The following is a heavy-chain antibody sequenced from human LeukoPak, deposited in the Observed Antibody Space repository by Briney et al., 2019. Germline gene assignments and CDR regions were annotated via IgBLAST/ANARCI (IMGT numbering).Heavy chain of an antibody. J-gene: IGHJ4*02. CDR3: ARDSGSGYYSLFDY. CDR2: IYSGDRR. CDR1: GLSVRGSY. V-gene: IGHV3-53*01. D-gene: IGHD3-22*01. Sequence: GGSLRLSCEVSGLSVRGSYMSWVRQAPGKGLEWVSVIYSGDRRYYADSVKGRFTISRDTSKNTLYLQMNSLRAEDTAVYYCARDSGSGYYSLFDYWGQGTLVTVSS.